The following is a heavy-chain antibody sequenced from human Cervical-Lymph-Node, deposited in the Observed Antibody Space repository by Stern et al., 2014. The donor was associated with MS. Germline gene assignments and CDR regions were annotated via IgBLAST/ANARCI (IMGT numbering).Heavy chain of an antibody. CDR3: ARGLLGSENAFDI. CDR2: ISAYNVKT. Sequence: QMQLVQSGAEVKKPGASVKVSCKASGYTFTSHGIRWVRQAPGQGLEWMGWISAYNVKTNYAQKLQGRGNMTTDKSTSTAYMELRSLRSDDTAVYYCARGLLGSENAFDIWGQGTMVTGSS. D-gene: IGHD2-15*01. V-gene: IGHV1-18*01. CDR1: GYTFTSHG. J-gene: IGHJ3*02.